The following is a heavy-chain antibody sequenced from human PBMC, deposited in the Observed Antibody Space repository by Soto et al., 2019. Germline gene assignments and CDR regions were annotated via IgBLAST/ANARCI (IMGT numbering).Heavy chain of an antibody. CDR1: GYTFTGYY. CDR2: INPNSGGT. CDR3: ARSYDSSGYYPEYFQH. J-gene: IGHJ1*01. V-gene: IGHV1-2*02. D-gene: IGHD3-22*01. Sequence: QVQLVQAGAEVKKPGASVKVSCKASGYTFTGYYMHWVRQAPGQGLEWMGWINPNSGGTNYAQKLQGRVTMTRDTSISIAYMELGRLRSDDTAVYYCARSYDSSGYYPEYFQHWGQGTLVTVSS.